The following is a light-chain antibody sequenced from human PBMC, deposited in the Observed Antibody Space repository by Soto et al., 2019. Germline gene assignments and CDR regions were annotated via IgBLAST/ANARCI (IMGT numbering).Light chain of an antibody. CDR2: GDS. Sequence: SYELTQPPSVSVAPGQTARISCGGNNIGSESVHWYQQKPGQHPVLVVYGDSDRPSGISERFSGSKSGNTATLTISRVEAGDEADYYCQLWDSSIDHIIFGGGTKLTVL. CDR3: QLWDSSIDHII. CDR1: NIGSES. V-gene: IGLV3-21*02. J-gene: IGLJ2*01.